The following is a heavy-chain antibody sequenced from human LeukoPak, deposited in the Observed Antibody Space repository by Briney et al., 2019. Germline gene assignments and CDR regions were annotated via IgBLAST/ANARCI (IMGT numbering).Heavy chain of an antibody. CDR3: ARGVLGFFDP. CDR2: IYYSGST. CDR1: GGSISSYY. Sequence: SETLSLTCTVSGGSISSYYWSWIRQPPGKGLEWIGYIYYSGSTNYNPSLKSRVTISVDTSKNQFSLKLSSVTAADTAVYYCARGVLGFFDPWGQGTLVTVSS. V-gene: IGHV4-59*01. J-gene: IGHJ5*02. D-gene: IGHD3-10*01.